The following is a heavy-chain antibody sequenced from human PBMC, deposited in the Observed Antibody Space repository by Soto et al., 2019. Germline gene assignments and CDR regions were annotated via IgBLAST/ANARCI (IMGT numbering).Heavy chain of an antibody. CDR3: AGLDFHNWFDP. V-gene: IGHV3-15*01. D-gene: IGHD1-1*01. J-gene: IGHJ5*02. CDR2: IKRKTDGETT. CDR1: GFTFSNAW. Sequence: PGGSLRLSCAASGFTFSNAWMSWVRQAPGKGLEWDGRIKRKTDGETTDYAAPVKGRFIISRDDSKNTLYLEMNSLTTADTAVYYCAGLDFHNWFDPWGQGTLVTVSS.